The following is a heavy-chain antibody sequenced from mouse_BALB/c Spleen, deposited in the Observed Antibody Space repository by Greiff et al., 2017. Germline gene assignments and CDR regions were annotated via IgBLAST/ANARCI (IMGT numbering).Heavy chain of an antibody. V-gene: IGHV1-5*01. CDR1: GYSFTSYW. CDR2: IYPGNSDT. D-gene: IGHD1-1*01. Sequence: VQLQQSGTVLARPGASVKMSCKASGYSFTSYWMHWVKQRPGQGLEWIGAIYPGNSDTSYNQKFKGKAKLTAVTSASTAYMELSSLTNEDSAVYYCTRNYYGSSFLYAMDYWGQGTSVTVSS. J-gene: IGHJ4*01. CDR3: TRNYYGSSFLYAMDY.